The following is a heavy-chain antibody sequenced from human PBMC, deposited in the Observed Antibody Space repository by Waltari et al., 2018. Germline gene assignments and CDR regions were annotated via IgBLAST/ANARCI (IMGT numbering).Heavy chain of an antibody. CDR1: GFTFSSYA. V-gene: IGHV3-23*01. Sequence: EVQLLESGGGLVQPGGSLRLSCAASGFTFSSYAMSWVRQAPGKGREWVSAIRGSGGSTYYEDSVKGRLTSSRDNSKNTLYLQMNSLRAEDTAVYYCAKPYYDFWSGYYGGDYWGQGTLVTVSS. J-gene: IGHJ4*02. CDR3: AKPYYDFWSGYYGGDY. CDR2: IRGSGGST. D-gene: IGHD3-3*01.